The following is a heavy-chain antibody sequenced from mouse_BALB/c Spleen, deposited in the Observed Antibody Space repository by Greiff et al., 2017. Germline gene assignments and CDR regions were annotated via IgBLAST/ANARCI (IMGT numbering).Heavy chain of an antibody. CDR1: GFTFSSYA. CDR3: ARGHYYGSSYSYAMDY. CDR2: ISSGGST. Sequence: EVKLVESGGGLVKPGGSLKLSCAASGFTFSSYAMSWVRQTPEKRLEWVASISSGGSTYYPDSVKGRFTISRDNARNILYLQMSSLRSEDTAMYYCARGHYYGSSYSYAMDYWGQGTSVTVSS. V-gene: IGHV5-6-5*01. J-gene: IGHJ4*01. D-gene: IGHD1-1*01.